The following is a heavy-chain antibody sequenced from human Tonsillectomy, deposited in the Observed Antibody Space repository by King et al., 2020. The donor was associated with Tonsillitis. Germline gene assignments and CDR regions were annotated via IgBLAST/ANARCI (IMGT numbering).Heavy chain of an antibody. Sequence: QLQESGPGLVKPSETLSLTCTVSGGSIRSYYWNWIRQPAGKGLEWIGRIYTSGTTIYNPSLKGRVTMSVNTSKNQFSLILSSVTAADTAVYYCAREDYCSSTSCYFSHDAFDIWGQGTMVTVSS. D-gene: IGHD2-2*01. V-gene: IGHV4-4*07. CDR1: GGSIRSYY. CDR2: IYTSGTT. CDR3: AREDYCSSTSCYFSHDAFDI. J-gene: IGHJ3*02.